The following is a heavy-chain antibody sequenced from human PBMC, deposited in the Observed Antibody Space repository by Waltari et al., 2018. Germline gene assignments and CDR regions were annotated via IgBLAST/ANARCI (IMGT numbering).Heavy chain of an antibody. Sequence: EVQLLESGGDLLQPGGSLRLSCAASGFTFSRYAMTWVRQTPGKGLGWVSSISGSGGSTYYGDSVKGRFTISRDNSKNTLYLQMSSLRSEDTAVYYCARGAAAAGPAYYFDYWGQGTLVTVSS. J-gene: IGHJ4*02. CDR3: ARGAAAAGPAYYFDY. D-gene: IGHD6-13*01. CDR2: ISGSGGST. V-gene: IGHV3-23*01. CDR1: GFTFSRYA.